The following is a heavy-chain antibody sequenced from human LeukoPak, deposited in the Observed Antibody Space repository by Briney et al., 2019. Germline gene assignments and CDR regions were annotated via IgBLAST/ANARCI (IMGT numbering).Heavy chain of an antibody. CDR1: VYTFCKYN. Sequence: GGPLSLSCAVSVYTFCKYNMNWLPHAPEKALEWISSISGSSAYIHYADTVKGRFTNSRDNAKNSLYLQMNSLRADDTAMYYCERIPNSAKIPYWFDPWGQGTLVTVSS. J-gene: IGHJ5*02. D-gene: IGHD2/OR15-2a*01. CDR2: ISGSSAYI. V-gene: IGHV3-21*01. CDR3: ERIPNSAKIPYWFDP.